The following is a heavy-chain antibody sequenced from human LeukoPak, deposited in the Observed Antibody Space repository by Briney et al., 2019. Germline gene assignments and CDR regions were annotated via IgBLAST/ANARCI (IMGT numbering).Heavy chain of an antibody. V-gene: IGHV1-18*01. CDR2: ISAYNGNT. CDR1: GYTFTSYG. CDR3: ARAGPQRGAVAGDY. Sequence: ASVKVSCKASGYTFTSYGISWVRQAPGQGLEWMGRISAYNGNTNYAQKLQGRDTMTTDTSTSTAYMELRSLRSDDTAVYYCARAGPQRGAVAGDYWGQGTLVTVSS. D-gene: IGHD6-19*01. J-gene: IGHJ4*02.